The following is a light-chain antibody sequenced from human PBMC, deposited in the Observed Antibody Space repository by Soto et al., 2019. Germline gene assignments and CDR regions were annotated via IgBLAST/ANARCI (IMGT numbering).Light chain of an antibody. CDR1: QSLLHSSGYNY. Sequence: DIVMTQSPLSLPFTPGETASISCRSRQSLLHSSGYNYVEGYLQKPGQSPHLLIYLGSNRASGVPDRFSGRGSGTDFTLKISRVVAEDVGVYYGMEALQTPSTFGPGTTVDIK. CDR3: MEALQTPST. V-gene: IGKV2-28*01. J-gene: IGKJ3*01. CDR2: LGS.